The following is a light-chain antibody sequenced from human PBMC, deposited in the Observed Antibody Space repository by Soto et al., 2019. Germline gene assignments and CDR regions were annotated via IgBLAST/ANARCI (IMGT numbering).Light chain of an antibody. CDR2: KAS. Sequence: DIQMTQSPSTLSASVGDRVTITCRASQSLSSWLAWYQQKPGKAPKSLICKASSLESGVPSRFSGSGSGTEFTLTISSLQPDDFATYYCQQYLSYPITFGQGTRLEIK. CDR1: QSLSSW. J-gene: IGKJ5*01. V-gene: IGKV1-5*03. CDR3: QQYLSYPIT.